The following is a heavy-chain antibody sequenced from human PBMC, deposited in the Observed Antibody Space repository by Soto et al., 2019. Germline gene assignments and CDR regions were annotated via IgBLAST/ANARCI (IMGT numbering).Heavy chain of an antibody. Sequence: SETLSLTCAVYGGSFSGYYWSWIRQPPGKGLEWIGEINHSGSTNYNPSLKSRVTISVDTSKNQFSLKLSSVTAADTAVYYCARGRELHSYYGMDVWGQGTTVTVSS. CDR3: ARGRELHSYYGMDV. CDR1: GGSFSGYY. CDR2: INHSGST. D-gene: IGHD1-7*01. V-gene: IGHV4-34*01. J-gene: IGHJ6*02.